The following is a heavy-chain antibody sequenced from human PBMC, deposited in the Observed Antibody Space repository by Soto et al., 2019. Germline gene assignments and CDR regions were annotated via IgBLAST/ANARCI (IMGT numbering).Heavy chain of an antibody. CDR1: GFSLSTSGMC. Sequence: SGPTLVNPTQTLTLTCTFSGFSLSTSGMCASWIRQPPGKALEWLALIDWDDDKDYSTSLKTRLTISKDTSKNQVVLTMTNMDHVDTATYYCARIRAAAGEFYYYYYGRDVWGQGTTVTVSS. CDR3: ARIRAAAGEFYYYYYGRDV. CDR2: IDWDDDK. D-gene: IGHD6-13*01. J-gene: IGHJ6*02. V-gene: IGHV2-70*01.